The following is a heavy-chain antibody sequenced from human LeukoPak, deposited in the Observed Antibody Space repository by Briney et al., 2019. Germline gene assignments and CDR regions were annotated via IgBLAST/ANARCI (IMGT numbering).Heavy chain of an antibody. CDR3: ARDFDSSFSFDY. J-gene: IGHJ4*02. V-gene: IGHV1-3*01. CDR1: GSSFIRYA. D-gene: IGHD3-22*01. Sequence: GASVKVSCKASGSSFIRYALHWVRQAPGQRPEWMGWVNGGNDKTAYSKKFQGRVTITRDSSASTTYLELSSLRPEDTAVYYCARDFDSSFSFDYWGQGTLVTVSS. CDR2: VNGGNDKT.